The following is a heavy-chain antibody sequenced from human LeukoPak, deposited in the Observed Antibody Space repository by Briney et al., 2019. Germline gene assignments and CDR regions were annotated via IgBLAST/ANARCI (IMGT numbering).Heavy chain of an antibody. Sequence: SETLSLTCTVSGDSISSSSYYWGWIRQPPGKGLEWIGTIYYSGSTNYNPSLKSRVTISVDTSKNQFSLKLSSVTAADTAVYYCARDRSGYDPFGYWGQGTLVTVSS. CDR3: ARDRSGYDPFGY. J-gene: IGHJ4*02. CDR2: IYYSGST. CDR1: GDSISSSSYY. D-gene: IGHD5-12*01. V-gene: IGHV4-39*07.